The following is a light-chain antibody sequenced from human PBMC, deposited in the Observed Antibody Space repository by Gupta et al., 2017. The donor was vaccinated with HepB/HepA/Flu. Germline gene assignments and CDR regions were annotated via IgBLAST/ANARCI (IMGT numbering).Light chain of an antibody. CDR1: SSSFGGNY. Sequence: SVLTQPPSASGTPGQRVTFSCSGSSSSFGGNYVYWYQQLPGTAPKLLIYRNNQRPSGVPDRFSGSKSGTSAALAISGLRSEDEADYYCAAWDDSLSAVVFGGGTKLTV. CDR3: AAWDDSLSAVV. V-gene: IGLV1-47*01. CDR2: RNN. J-gene: IGLJ2*01.